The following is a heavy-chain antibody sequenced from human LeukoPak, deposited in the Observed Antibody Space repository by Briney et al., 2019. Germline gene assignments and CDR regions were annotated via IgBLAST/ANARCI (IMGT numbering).Heavy chain of an antibody. Sequence: SSETLSLTCTVSGGSISSDHWSWIRQPPGKGLEWIGYINYNGNPKYNPSLKSRVTISVDTSKNQFSLKVTSVTAADTAVYYCATYRAGTAGRGSWGQGTRVTVSS. CDR3: ATYRAGTAGRGS. CDR1: GGSISSDH. V-gene: IGHV4-59*01. CDR2: INYNGNP. J-gene: IGHJ5*02. D-gene: IGHD3-10*01.